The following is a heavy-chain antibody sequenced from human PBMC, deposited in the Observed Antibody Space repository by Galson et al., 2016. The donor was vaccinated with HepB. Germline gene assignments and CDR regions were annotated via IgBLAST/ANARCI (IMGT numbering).Heavy chain of an antibody. D-gene: IGHD3-22*01. J-gene: IGHJ6*02. V-gene: IGHV3-21*01. CDR2: ISSSSNYI. Sequence: SLRLSCAASGFTFNSYNMNWVRQAPGKGLEWVSSISSSSNYIHYADSVKGRFAISRDNSKNSLYLQMNSLRAEDTALYYCARGPYDSSGYGSTTTYYYYGRDVWGQGATVTVSS. CDR3: ARGPYDSSGYGSTTTYYYYGRDV. CDR1: GFTFNSYN.